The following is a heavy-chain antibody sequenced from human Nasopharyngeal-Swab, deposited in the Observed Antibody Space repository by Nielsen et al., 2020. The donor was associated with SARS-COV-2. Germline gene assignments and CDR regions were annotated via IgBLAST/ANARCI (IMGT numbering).Heavy chain of an antibody. V-gene: IGHV3-21*01. Sequence: GGSLRLSCAASGFTFNKYNFNWVRQAPGKGLEWVSSISSSSSYIYYADSVKGRFTISRDNAKNSFSLQMNSLRAEDTAVYYCAKDLYCSSTSCYEGYYYYYGMDVWGQGTTVTVSS. CDR1: GFTFNKYN. D-gene: IGHD2-2*01. CDR2: ISSSSSYI. J-gene: IGHJ6*02. CDR3: AKDLYCSSTSCYEGYYYYYGMDV.